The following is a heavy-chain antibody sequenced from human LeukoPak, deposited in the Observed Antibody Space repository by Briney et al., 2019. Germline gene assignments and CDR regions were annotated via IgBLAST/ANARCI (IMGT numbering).Heavy chain of an antibody. D-gene: IGHD3-22*01. V-gene: IGHV1-69*13. Sequence: SVKVSCKASGGTFSSYAISWVRQAPGQELEWMGGIIPIFGTANYAQKFQGRVTITADESTSTAYMELSSLRSEDTAVYYCARGGRSYYYDSSGYRTMDYWGQGTLVTVSS. CDR1: GGTFSSYA. J-gene: IGHJ4*02. CDR2: IIPIFGTA. CDR3: ARGGRSYYYDSSGYRTMDY.